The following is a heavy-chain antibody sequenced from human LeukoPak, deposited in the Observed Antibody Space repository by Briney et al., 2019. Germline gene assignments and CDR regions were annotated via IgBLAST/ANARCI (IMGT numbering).Heavy chain of an antibody. V-gene: IGHV3-21*04. D-gene: IGHD2-2*01. Sequence: GGSLRLSCAASGFTFSSYSMNWVRQAPGKGLEWVSSISSSSSYIYYADSVKGRFTISRDNAKNTLYLQMNSLRAEDTAVYYCAKELGYCSSTSCYGGDYYYGMDVWGQGTTVTVSS. CDR1: GFTFSSYS. CDR3: AKELGYCSSTSCYGGDYYYGMDV. CDR2: ISSSSSYI. J-gene: IGHJ6*02.